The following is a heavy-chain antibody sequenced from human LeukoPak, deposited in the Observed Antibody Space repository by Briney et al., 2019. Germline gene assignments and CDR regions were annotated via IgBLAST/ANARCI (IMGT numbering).Heavy chain of an antibody. J-gene: IGHJ4*02. CDR2: IKQDGSEK. CDR1: GFTSSSYW. D-gene: IGHD5-24*01. Sequence: GGSLRLSCAASGFTSSSYWMSWVRQAPGKGLEWVANIKQDGSEKYYVDSVKGRFTISRDNSKNTLYLQMNSLRAEDTAVYYCAKERPDGYSDYWGQGTLVTVSS. V-gene: IGHV3-7*03. CDR3: AKERPDGYSDY.